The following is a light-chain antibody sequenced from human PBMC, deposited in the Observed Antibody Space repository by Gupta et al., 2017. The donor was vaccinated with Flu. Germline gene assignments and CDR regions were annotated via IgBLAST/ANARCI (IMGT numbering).Light chain of an antibody. CDR3: AAWDDSLNGWV. CDR2: NNN. V-gene: IGLV1-44*01. Sequence: VTISCSGSSSNIGSNSVNWYQQLPGTAPKLLIYNNNQRPPGGPDRFSGSKSGTSASLAISGLQSEDEADYYCAAWDDSLNGWVFGGGTKLTVL. CDR1: SSNIGSNS. J-gene: IGLJ3*02.